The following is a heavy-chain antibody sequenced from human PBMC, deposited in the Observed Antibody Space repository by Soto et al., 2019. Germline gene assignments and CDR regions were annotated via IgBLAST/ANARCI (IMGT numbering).Heavy chain of an antibody. D-gene: IGHD3-22*01. V-gene: IGHV3-23*01. CDR1: GFTFSSYV. J-gene: IGHJ4*02. Sequence: PGGSLRLSCAASGFTFSSYVMSWVRQAPGKGLEWVSAISGSGGSTYYGDSVKGRFTISRDNSKNTLYLQMNSLRAEDTAVYYCARDYYKYYDSSGYYRSPAYWGQGTLVTVSS. CDR3: ARDYYKYYDSSGYYRSPAY. CDR2: ISGSGGST.